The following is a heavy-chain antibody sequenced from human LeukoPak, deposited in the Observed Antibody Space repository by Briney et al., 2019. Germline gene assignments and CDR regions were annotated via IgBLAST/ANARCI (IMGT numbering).Heavy chain of an antibody. D-gene: IGHD3-16*01. Sequence: GGSLRLSCAASGFTFSNYWMLWVRQAPGKGLEWVANINKEGSAQYHVDSVKGRFTISRDNAKNSWSLQMNSLRVEDTAVYYCATEGRLGYWGQGTLVTVSS. J-gene: IGHJ4*02. CDR1: GFTFSNYW. CDR2: INKEGSAQ. V-gene: IGHV3-7*01. CDR3: ATEGRLGY.